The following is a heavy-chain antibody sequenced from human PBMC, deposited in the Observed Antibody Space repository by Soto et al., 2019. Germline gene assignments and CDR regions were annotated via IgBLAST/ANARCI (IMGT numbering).Heavy chain of an antibody. D-gene: IGHD2-2*01. CDR2: INSDGSST. J-gene: IGHJ3*02. CDR3: ARFGPADAFDI. V-gene: IGHV3-74*01. Sequence: VGSLRLSCAASGFTFSSYWMHWVRQAPGKGLVWVSRINSDGSSTSYADSVKGRFTISRDNAKNTLYLQMNSLSAEDTAVYYCARFGPADAFDIWGQGTMVTVSS. CDR1: GFTFSSYW.